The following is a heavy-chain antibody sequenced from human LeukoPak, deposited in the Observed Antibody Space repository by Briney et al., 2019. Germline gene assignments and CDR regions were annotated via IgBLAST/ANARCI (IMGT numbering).Heavy chain of an antibody. J-gene: IGHJ6*03. CDR2: INYNGRA. Sequence: SETLSLTCTASGGSISSSSCYWGWIRQSPGKGLEWVGSINYNGRAYYNPSLKSRVTISVDTSKNQFSLKLSSVTAADTAVYYCARSPDYYYYMDVWGKGTTVTVSS. V-gene: IGHV4-39*07. CDR1: GGSISSSSCY. CDR3: ARSPDYYYYMDV.